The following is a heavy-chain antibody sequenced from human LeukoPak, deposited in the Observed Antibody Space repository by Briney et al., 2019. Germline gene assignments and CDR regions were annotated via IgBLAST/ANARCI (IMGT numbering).Heavy chain of an antibody. CDR3: ARLAYCGGDCYSGFDY. Sequence: PSETLSLTCTVSGGSISSYYWSWIRQHPGKGLEWIGYIYYSGSTYYNPSLKSRVTISVDTSKNQFSLKLSSVTAADTAVYYCARLAYCGGDCYSGFDYWGQGTLVTVSS. V-gene: IGHV4-59*06. D-gene: IGHD2-21*02. J-gene: IGHJ4*02. CDR2: IYYSGST. CDR1: GGSISSYY.